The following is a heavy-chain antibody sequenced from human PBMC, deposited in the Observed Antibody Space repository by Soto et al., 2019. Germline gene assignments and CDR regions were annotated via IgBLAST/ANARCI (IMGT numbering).Heavy chain of an antibody. Sequence: QVELVESGGGVVQPGRSLRLSCAASGFNFSSYAIHWVRQAPGKGLEWVAVIWYDGSNKYYADSVKGRFTISRDNSKNTLYLQMNSLRPEYTAVYYCARHPENNWNDMRAFDIWGQGTRVTVSS. CDR3: ARHPENNWNDMRAFDI. CDR1: GFNFSSYA. CDR2: IWYDGSNK. D-gene: IGHD1-20*01. V-gene: IGHV3-33*01. J-gene: IGHJ3*02.